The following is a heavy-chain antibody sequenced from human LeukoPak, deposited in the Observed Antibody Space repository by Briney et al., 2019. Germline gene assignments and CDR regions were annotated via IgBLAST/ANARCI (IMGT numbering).Heavy chain of an antibody. Sequence: GESLKISCKGSGYSFTSYWISWVRQMPGKGLEWMGRIDPSDSYTNYSPSFQGHVTILADKSISTAYLQWSSLKASDTAMYYCARHDTAMASFDYWGQGTLVTVSS. CDR2: IDPSDSYT. CDR1: GYSFTSYW. CDR3: ARHDTAMASFDY. J-gene: IGHJ4*02. D-gene: IGHD5-18*01. V-gene: IGHV5-10-1*01.